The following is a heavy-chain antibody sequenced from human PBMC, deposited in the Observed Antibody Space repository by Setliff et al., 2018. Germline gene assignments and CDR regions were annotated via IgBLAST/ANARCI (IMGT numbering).Heavy chain of an antibody. J-gene: IGHJ4*02. CDR1: GFAFDSYA. V-gene: IGHV3-30*02. CDR2: IQHDGSRE. D-gene: IGHD5-12*01. Sequence: GGSLRLSCAASGFAFDSYAMHWVRQAPGKGLEWVSFIQHDGSREFYGDPVKGRFIISRDNSKNTLYLQMNSLSAEDTAVYYCAKVPNSDGYAGPFDFWGQGTLVTVSS. CDR3: AKVPNSDGYAGPFDF.